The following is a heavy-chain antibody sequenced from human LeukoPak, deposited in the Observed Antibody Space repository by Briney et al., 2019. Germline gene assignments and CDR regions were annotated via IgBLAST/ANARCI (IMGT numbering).Heavy chain of an antibody. CDR2: ISYDGSNK. V-gene: IGHV3-30-3*01. D-gene: IGHD3-22*01. J-gene: IGHJ4*02. CDR1: GFTFSSYA. CDR3: ARGRSPYSYDSRLH. Sequence: PGRSLRLSCAASGFTFSSYAMHWVRQAPGKGLEWVAVISYDGSNKYYAESVKGRFTISRDNSKNTLYLHMNSLRGEDTAVYYCARGRSPYSYDSRLHWGQGTLVTVSS.